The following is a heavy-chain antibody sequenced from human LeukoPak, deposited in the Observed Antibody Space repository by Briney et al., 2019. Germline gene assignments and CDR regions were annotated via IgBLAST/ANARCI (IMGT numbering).Heavy chain of an antibody. D-gene: IGHD2-15*01. CDR3: ARGGYCSGGSCLTDAFDI. Sequence: SETLSLTCAVYGGSFSGYNWSWIRQPPGKGLEWTGKINHSGSTHYNPSLKSRVTISVDTSKNQFSLKLTSVTAADTAVYYCARGGYCSGGSCLTDAFDIWGQGTVVTVSS. V-gene: IGHV4-34*01. J-gene: IGHJ3*02. CDR1: GGSFSGYN. CDR2: INHSGST.